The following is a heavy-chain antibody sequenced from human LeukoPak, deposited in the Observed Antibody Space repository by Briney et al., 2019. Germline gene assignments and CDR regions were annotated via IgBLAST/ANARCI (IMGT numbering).Heavy chain of an antibody. CDR1: GYTFTSYG. CDR2: ISAYNGNT. Sequence: GASVKVSCKASGYTFTSYGISWVRQAPGQGLEWMGWISAYNGNTNYAQKLQGRVTMTTDTSTSIAYMELRSLRSDDTAVYYCARVMGVAGYDAFDIWGQGTMVTVSS. D-gene: IGHD6-19*01. J-gene: IGHJ3*02. V-gene: IGHV1-18*01. CDR3: ARVMGVAGYDAFDI.